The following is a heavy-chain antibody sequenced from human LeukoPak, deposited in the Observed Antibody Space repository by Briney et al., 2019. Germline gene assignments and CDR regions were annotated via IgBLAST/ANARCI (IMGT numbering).Heavy chain of an antibody. V-gene: IGHV3-11*03. D-gene: IGHD6-13*01. CDR3: ARRNIAAAALDY. J-gene: IGHJ4*02. CDR1: GFMLSVYY. CDR2: ISPTGSYT. Sequence: GGSLRLSCEASGFMLSVYYMSWFRLAPGKGLEWIGYISPTGSYTTYADSVRGRFTISRDNAKNLLFLQMNDLRTEDTAVYYCARRNIAAAALDYWGQGTLVTVSS.